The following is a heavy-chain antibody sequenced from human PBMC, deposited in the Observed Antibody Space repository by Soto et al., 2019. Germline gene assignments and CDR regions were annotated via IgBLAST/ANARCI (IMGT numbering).Heavy chain of an antibody. CDR1: GYTFTSSD. J-gene: IGHJ4*02. D-gene: IGHD1-26*01. CDR2: MNPNTGNI. Sequence: QVQLVQSGAEVKKSGASVKVSCKASGYTFTSSDINWVRQATGQGLEWMGWMNPNTGNIGYTQRFQVRVSMTRNISITTAYMELSGLESDDTAVYYCARGRIVGAAFDYWGQGTLVTVSS. V-gene: IGHV1-8*01. CDR3: ARGRIVGAAFDY.